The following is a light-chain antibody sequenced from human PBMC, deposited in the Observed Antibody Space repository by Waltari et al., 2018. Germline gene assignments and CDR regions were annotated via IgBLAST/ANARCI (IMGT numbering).Light chain of an antibody. CDR1: TSAVGGYKH. CDR2: DVN. CDR3: TSFTSSVTFDVV. J-gene: IGLJ2*01. V-gene: IGLV2-14*03. Sequence: QSALTQPGSVSGSPGQSITTSCTGSTSAVGGYKHVSWYQHHPGKAPQLLIYDVNTRPSGISNRFSGSKSGNTASLTISGLQAEDEAVYYCTSFTSSVTFDVVFGGGTKLTVL.